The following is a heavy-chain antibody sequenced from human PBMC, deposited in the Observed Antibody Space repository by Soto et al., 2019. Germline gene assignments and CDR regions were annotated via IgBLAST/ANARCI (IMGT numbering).Heavy chain of an antibody. V-gene: IGHV2-5*01. D-gene: IGHD6-6*01. CDR1: GISLSTSGVG. Sequence: QITLKGSGPTLVKPTQTLTLTCSLSGISLSTSGVGVGWIRQPPGKALEWLALMYWNDDKHYSHSLKSSLPIAEDPAKNLAVPTRTKMDPVDTATSFCARGLASLPVFDFYIWSQGTMKPVSS. CDR3: ARGLASLPVFDFYI. J-gene: IGHJ3*02. CDR2: MYWNDDK.